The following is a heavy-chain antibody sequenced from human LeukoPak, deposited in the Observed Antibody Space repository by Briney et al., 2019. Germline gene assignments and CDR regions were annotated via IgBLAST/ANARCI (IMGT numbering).Heavy chain of an antibody. V-gene: IGHV3-73*01. CDR3: TRHQLYGSGSYRDYYYYYMDV. J-gene: IGHJ6*03. D-gene: IGHD3-10*01. Sequence: GGSLRLSCAASGFTFSGSAMHWVRQASGKGLEWVGRIRSKANSYATAYAASVKGRFTISRDDSKNTAYLQMNSLKTEDTAVYYCTRHQLYGSGSYRDYYYYYMDVWGKGTTVTISS. CDR2: IRSKANSYAT. CDR1: GFTFSGSA.